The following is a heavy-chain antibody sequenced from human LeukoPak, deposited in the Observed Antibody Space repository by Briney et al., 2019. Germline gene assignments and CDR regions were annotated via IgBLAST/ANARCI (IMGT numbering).Heavy chain of an antibody. CDR1: GFTFDDYG. J-gene: IGHJ4*02. CDR3: VREPYYDSSGYYFDY. Sequence: GGSLRLSCAASGFTFDDYGMSWVRQVPGKGLEWVCGINWNGNTKIYADSLKARFTISRDNAKNSLYLQMDSLRAGDTALYYCVREPYYDSSGYYFDYWGQGVLVSVTA. CDR2: INWNGNTK. D-gene: IGHD6-25*01. V-gene: IGHV3-20*04.